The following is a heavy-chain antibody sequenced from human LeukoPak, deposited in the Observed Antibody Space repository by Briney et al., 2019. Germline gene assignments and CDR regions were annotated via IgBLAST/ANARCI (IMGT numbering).Heavy chain of an antibody. CDR3: ARLGVYDGNSYGSY. V-gene: IGHV1-8*01. CDR2: MNPNRGNT. D-gene: IGHD5-18*01. CDR1: GYTFTSYD. J-gene: IGHJ4*02. Sequence: GASVKVSCKASGYTFTSYDINWVRQATGQGLEWMGWMNPNRGNTGYAQKFQGRVTMTRNTSISTAYMELSSLRSEDTAVYYCARLGVYDGNSYGSYWGQGTLVTVSS.